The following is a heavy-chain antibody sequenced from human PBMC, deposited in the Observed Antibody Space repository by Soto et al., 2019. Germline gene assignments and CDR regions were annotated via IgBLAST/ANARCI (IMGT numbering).Heavy chain of an antibody. V-gene: IGHV4-39*01. CDR1: DGSIRSSSYY. Sequence: SETLSLTSTVSDGSIRSSSYYWGWIRQPPGKGLEWIGSIYYSGSTYYNPSLKSRVTISVDTSKNQFSLKLSSVTAADTAVYYCARHTPAISISDHWGQGTLVTVSS. D-gene: IGHD2-15*01. CDR2: IYYSGST. CDR3: ARHTPAISISDH. J-gene: IGHJ4*02.